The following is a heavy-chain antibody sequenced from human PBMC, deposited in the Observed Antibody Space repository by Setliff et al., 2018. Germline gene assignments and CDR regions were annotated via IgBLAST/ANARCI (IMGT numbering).Heavy chain of an antibody. CDR3: ARDHAYGSRFYYYYYGMDV. D-gene: IGHD3-10*01. V-gene: IGHV3-7*01. Sequence: GGSLKLSCAASGFTFSSYWMSWVRQAPGKGLEWVANIKQDGSEKYYVDSVKGRFTISRDNAKNSLYLQMNSLRAEDTAVYYCARDHAYGSRFYYYYYGMDVWGQGTTVTVSS. CDR2: IKQDGSEK. J-gene: IGHJ6*02. CDR1: GFTFSSYW.